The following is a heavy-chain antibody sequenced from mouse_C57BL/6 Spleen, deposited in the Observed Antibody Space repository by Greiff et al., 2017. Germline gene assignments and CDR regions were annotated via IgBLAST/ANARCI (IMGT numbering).Heavy chain of an antibody. Sequence: QVQLKQPGAELVMPGASVKLSCKASGYTFTSYWMHWVKQRPGQGLEWIGEIDPSDSYTNYNQKFKGKSTLTVDKSSSTAYMQLSSLTSEDSAVYYCARSYYYGSSYNWYFDVWGTGTTVTVAS. CDR3: ARSYYYGSSYNWYFDV. J-gene: IGHJ1*03. V-gene: IGHV1-69*01. CDR1: GYTFTSYW. D-gene: IGHD1-1*01. CDR2: IDPSDSYT.